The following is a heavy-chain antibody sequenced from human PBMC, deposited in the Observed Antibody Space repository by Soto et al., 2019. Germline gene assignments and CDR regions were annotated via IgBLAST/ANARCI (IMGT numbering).Heavy chain of an antibody. D-gene: IGHD3-3*01. Sequence: SETLSLTCTVSGDSISSYYWSWIRQPPGKGLEWIGYIYYSGSTNYNPSLKSRLTVSVDTSKNQFSLKLSSVTAADTAVYYCARVRDFWSGYYWFDPWGQRTLVTVSS. CDR1: GDSISSYY. CDR3: ARVRDFWSGYYWFDP. V-gene: IGHV4-59*01. CDR2: IYYSGST. J-gene: IGHJ5*02.